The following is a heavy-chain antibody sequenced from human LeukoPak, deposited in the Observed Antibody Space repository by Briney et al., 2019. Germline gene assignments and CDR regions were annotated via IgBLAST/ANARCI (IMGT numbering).Heavy chain of an antibody. J-gene: IGHJ4*02. V-gene: IGHV4-39*07. CDR3: ARDGYPVVPAAVFDY. CDR1: GGSISSSSYY. D-gene: IGHD2-2*01. CDR2: IYYSGST. Sequence: SSETLSLTCTVSGGSISSSSYYWGWIRQPPGKGLEWIGSIYYSGSTYYNPSLKSRITISVDTSKNQFSLKLSSVTAADTAVYYCARDGYPVVPAAVFDYWGQGTLVTVSS.